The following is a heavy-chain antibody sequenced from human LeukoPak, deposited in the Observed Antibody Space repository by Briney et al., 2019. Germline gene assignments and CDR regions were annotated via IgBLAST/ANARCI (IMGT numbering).Heavy chain of an antibody. CDR3: ARRGRHSSNSFDY. CDR2: LSHIGST. CDR1: GDSISNINYY. Sequence: PSETLSLTCIVSGDSISNINYYWAWIRQAPGKGLEWIGDLSHIGSTYSNPSLKSRVTISIDTSKNQFSLKLNSVTAADTAVYYCARRGRHSSNSFDYWGQGTLVSVSS. V-gene: IGHV4-39*01. D-gene: IGHD6-6*01. J-gene: IGHJ4*02.